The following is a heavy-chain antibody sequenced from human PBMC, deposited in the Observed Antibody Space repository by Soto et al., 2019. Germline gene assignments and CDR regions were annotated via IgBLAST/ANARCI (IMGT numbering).Heavy chain of an antibody. CDR2: ISAYNGKT. CDR1: GYPFTSYG. D-gene: IGHD1-26*01. CDR3: ARDGVMATRRRELLGRWGMDV. Sequence: GASVKVSCKASGYPFTSYGISWVRQAPGQGVVWMGWISAYNGKTHYAHKLKGRVTMATATSTSTAHMELRSRRSDDTAVYYCARDGVMATRRRELLGRWGMDVWRQGTTVTVS. J-gene: IGHJ6*02. V-gene: IGHV1-18*01.